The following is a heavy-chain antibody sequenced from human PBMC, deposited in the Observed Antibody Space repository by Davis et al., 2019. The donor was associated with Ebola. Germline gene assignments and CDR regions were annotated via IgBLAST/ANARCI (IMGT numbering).Heavy chain of an antibody. J-gene: IGHJ6*02. CDR1: RFTFSSYS. CDR3: ARSDITMVQGVLYYYYGMDV. Sequence: GESLKISCAASRFTFSSYSMNWVRQAPGKGLEWASAISGSGGSTYYADSVKGRFTISRDNAKNSLYLQMNSLRAEDTAVYYCARSDITMVQGVLYYYYGMDVWGQGTTVTVSS. CDR2: ISGSGGST. V-gene: IGHV3-21*04. D-gene: IGHD3-10*01.